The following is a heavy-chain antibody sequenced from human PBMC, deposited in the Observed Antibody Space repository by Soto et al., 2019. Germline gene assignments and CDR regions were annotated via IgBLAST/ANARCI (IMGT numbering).Heavy chain of an antibody. CDR2: MNPNSGNT. CDR1: GYTFTSYD. CDR3: ARAGDIVVVPAASAYYYYMDV. J-gene: IGHJ6*03. V-gene: IGHV1-8*01. Sequence: QVQLVQSGAEVKKPGASVKVSCKASGYTFTSYDINWVRQATGQGLEGMGWMNPNSGNTGYAQKYQERGTKTRNTSISTAYMEQSSLRCEETAVYYCARAGDIVVVPAASAYYYYMDVWGKGTTVTVSS. D-gene: IGHD2-2*01.